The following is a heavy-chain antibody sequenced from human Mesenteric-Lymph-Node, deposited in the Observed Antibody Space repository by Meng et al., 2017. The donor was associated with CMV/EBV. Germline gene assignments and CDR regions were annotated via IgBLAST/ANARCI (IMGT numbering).Heavy chain of an antibody. CDR2: IYYRGNT. V-gene: IGHV4-39*07. D-gene: IGHD3-3*01. Sequence: SETLSLTCTVSGAAITNGEYCWGWIRQSPGKGLEWIGNIYYRGNTYYNPSLRSRVTMSVDTSKGQFSLKLRSVTAADTAVYYCARDRSEYYDFWSGKGSFDSWGQGTPVTVSS. CDR1: GAAITNGEYC. J-gene: IGHJ4*02. CDR3: ARDRSEYYDFWSGKGSFDS.